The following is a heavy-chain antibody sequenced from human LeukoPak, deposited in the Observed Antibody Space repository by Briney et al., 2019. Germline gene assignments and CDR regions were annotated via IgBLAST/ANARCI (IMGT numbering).Heavy chain of an antibody. J-gene: IGHJ6*02. D-gene: IGHD1-26*01. V-gene: IGHV1-69*02. CDR2: IIPILGIA. Sequence: SVKVSCKASGGTFSSYTISWVRQAPGQGLEWMGRIIPILGIANYAQKFQGRVAITADKSTSTAYMELSSLRSEDTAVYYCARVILSGSPYYYYYGMDVWGQGTTVTVSS. CDR3: ARVILSGSPYYYYYGMDV. CDR1: GGTFSSYT.